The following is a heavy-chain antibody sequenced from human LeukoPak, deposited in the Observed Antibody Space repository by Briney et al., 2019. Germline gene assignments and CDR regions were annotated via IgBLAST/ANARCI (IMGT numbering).Heavy chain of an antibody. Sequence: GGSLRLSCAASGFTFSSYWMHWVRQAPGKGLVWVSRINSDGSSITYADSVKGRFTISRDNAKNTLYLQMNSLRVEDRAVYYCAREGRVSGYDFDCWGQGTLVTVSS. CDR1: GFTFSSYW. D-gene: IGHD5-12*01. J-gene: IGHJ4*02. CDR3: AREGRVSGYDFDC. CDR2: INSDGSSI. V-gene: IGHV3-74*03.